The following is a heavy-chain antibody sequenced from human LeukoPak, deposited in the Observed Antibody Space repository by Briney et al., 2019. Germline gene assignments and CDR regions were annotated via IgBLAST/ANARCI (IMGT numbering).Heavy chain of an antibody. CDR1: GGSISSYY. Sequence: SETLSLTCTVSGGSISSYYWSWIRQPPGKGLEWIGYIYYSGSTNYNPSLKSRVTISVDTSKNQFSLKLSSVTAADTAVYYCARTGRAFDIRGQGTMVTVSS. V-gene: IGHV4-59*01. CDR2: IYYSGST. CDR3: ARTGRAFDI. J-gene: IGHJ3*02. D-gene: IGHD1-14*01.